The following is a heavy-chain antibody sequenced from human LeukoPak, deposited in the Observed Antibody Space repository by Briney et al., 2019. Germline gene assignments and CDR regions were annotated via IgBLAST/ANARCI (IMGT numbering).Heavy chain of an antibody. V-gene: IGHV3-7*01. CDR3: VRGTNDWTGIDY. CDR1: GFTFSSYW. Sequence: GGSLRLSCAASGFTFSSYWMNWARQAPGKGLEWVASINHNGNVNYYVDSVKGRFTISRDNARNILYLQMNSLRVEDTAIYYCVRGTNDWTGIDYWGQGILVTVSS. D-gene: IGHD2-8*01. J-gene: IGHJ4*02. CDR2: INHNGNVN.